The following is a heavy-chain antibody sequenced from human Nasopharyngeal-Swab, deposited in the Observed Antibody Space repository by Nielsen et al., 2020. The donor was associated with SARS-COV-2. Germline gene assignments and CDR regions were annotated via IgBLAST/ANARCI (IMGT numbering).Heavy chain of an antibody. D-gene: IGHD4-17*01. CDR2: ISWNSGSI. V-gene: IGHV3-9*01. J-gene: IGHJ2*01. CDR3: AKETTHYGDYAYWYFDL. CDR1: GFTFDDYA. Sequence: SLRLSCAASGFTFDDYAMHWVRQAPGKGLEWVSGISWNSGSIGYADSVKGRFTISRDNAKNSLYLQMNSLRAEDTALYYCAKETTHYGDYAYWYFDLWGRGTLVTVSS.